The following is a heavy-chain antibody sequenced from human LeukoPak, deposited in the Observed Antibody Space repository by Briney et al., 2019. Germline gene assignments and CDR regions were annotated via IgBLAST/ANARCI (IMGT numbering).Heavy chain of an antibody. V-gene: IGHV1-46*01. Sequence: ASVKVSCKASGYTFTSYYMHWVRQAPGQGLEWMGMINPSGGSTSYAQKFQGRVTMTTDTSTSTVYMELSSLRSEDTAVYYCARGGTLRYFDWLFDYWGQGTLVTVSS. CDR2: INPSGGST. J-gene: IGHJ4*02. CDR1: GYTFTSYY. D-gene: IGHD3-9*01. CDR3: ARGGTLRYFDWLFDY.